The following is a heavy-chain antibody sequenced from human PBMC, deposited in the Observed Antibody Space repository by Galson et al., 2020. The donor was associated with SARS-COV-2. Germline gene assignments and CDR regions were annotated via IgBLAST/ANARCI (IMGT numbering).Heavy chain of an antibody. J-gene: IGHJ6*02. D-gene: IGHD1-1*01. CDR1: GFTFSSYA. Sequence: GGSLRLSCAASGFTFSSYAMHWVRQAPGKGLEWVAVISYDGSNKYYADSVKGRFTISRDNSKNTRYLQMNSLRAEDTAVYYWASDPGQLPAASISGPVQTSYGSDVWGQGTTVTVSS. CDR2: ISYDGSNK. V-gene: IGHV3-30-3*01. CDR3: ASDPGQLPAASISGPVQTSYGSDV.